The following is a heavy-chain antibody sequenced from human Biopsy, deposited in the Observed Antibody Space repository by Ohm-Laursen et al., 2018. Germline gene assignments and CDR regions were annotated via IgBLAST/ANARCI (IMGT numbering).Heavy chain of an antibody. CDR1: GGTFTNYA. J-gene: IGHJ4*02. V-gene: IGHV1-69*01. CDR2: IIPIFGTA. D-gene: IGHD1-26*01. Sequence: SSVKVSCKASGGTFTNYAISWVRQAPGQGLEWMGGIIPIFGTANYAQKFQGRVTITADESTSTAYMELNSLRSDDTAVYYCARDALGGGSYRFFYWGQGSLVTVSS. CDR3: ARDALGGGSYRFFY.